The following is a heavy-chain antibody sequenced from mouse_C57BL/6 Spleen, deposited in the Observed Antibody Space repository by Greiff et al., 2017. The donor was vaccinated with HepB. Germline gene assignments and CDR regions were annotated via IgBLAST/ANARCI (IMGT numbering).Heavy chain of an antibody. CDR2: IRSKSNNYAT. CDR3: VREGDVPYYFDY. D-gene: IGHD3-3*01. V-gene: IGHV10-1*01. J-gene: IGHJ2*01. Sequence: EVHLVESGGGLVQPKGSLKLSCAASGFSFNTYAMNWVRQAPGKGLEWVARIRSKSNNYATYYADSVKDRFTISRDDSESMLYLQMNNLKTEDTAMYYCVREGDVPYYFDYWGQGTTLTVSS. CDR1: GFSFNTYA.